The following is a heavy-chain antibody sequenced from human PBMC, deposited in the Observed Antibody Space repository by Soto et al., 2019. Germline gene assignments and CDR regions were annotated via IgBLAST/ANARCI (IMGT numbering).Heavy chain of an antibody. Sequence: PSETLSLTCTVSGGSISSYYWSWIRQPPGKGLEWIGYIYYSGSTNYNPSLKSRVTISVDTSKNQFSLKLSSVTAADTAVYYCARAVWAAEEAFDIWGQGTMVTVSS. CDR2: IYYSGST. D-gene: IGHD3-16*01. CDR3: ARAVWAAEEAFDI. V-gene: IGHV4-59*01. CDR1: GGSISSYY. J-gene: IGHJ3*02.